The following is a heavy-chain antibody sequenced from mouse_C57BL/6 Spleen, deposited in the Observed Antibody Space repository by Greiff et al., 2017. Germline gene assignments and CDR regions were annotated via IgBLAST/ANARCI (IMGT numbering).Heavy chain of an antibody. CDR2: ISDGGSYT. J-gene: IGHJ1*03. Sequence: EVKVEESGGGLVKPGGSLKLSCAASGFTFSSYAMSWVRQTPEKRLEWVATISDGGSYTYYPDNVKGRFTISRDNAKNNLYLQMSHLKSEDTAMYYCARDQGLLRYFDVWGTGTTVTVAS. D-gene: IGHD2-3*01. V-gene: IGHV5-4*01. CDR3: ARDQGLLRYFDV. CDR1: GFTFSSYA.